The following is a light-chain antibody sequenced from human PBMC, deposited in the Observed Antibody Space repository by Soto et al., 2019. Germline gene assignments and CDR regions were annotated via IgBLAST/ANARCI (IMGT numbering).Light chain of an antibody. Sequence: QSVLTQPASVSGSLGQSITISCTGTSSDIGGHNYVSWYQLHPGKAPKVLIFEVIKRPSGVSTRFSGSKSGNMASLTISGLRPEDEGDYYCSSFTSNSTVILGGGTKLTVL. CDR1: SSDIGGHNY. J-gene: IGLJ2*01. V-gene: IGLV2-14*01. CDR3: SSFTSNSTVI. CDR2: EVI.